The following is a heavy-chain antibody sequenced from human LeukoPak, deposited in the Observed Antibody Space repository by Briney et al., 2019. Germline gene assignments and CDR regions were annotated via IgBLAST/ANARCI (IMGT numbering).Heavy chain of an antibody. J-gene: IGHJ3*02. CDR2: INHSGST. Sequence: SETLSLTCAVYGGSFSGYYWSWIRQPPGKGLEWIGEINHSGSTNYNPSLKSRVTISVDASNNQFSLRLSSVTAADTAFYYCARGYYDSRGYSNTFDIWGQGTLVTVSS. V-gene: IGHV4-34*01. CDR1: GGSFSGYY. D-gene: IGHD3-22*01. CDR3: ARGYYDSRGYSNTFDI.